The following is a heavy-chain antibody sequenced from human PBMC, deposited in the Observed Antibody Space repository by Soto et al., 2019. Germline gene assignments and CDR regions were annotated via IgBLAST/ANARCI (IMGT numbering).Heavy chain of an antibody. Sequence: SLRLSCAASGFTFDDYAMHWVRQAPGKGLEWVSGISWNSGTIGYADSVKGRFTISRDNAKNSLYLQMNSLRVEDTALFYCAKDIAYSSGGYFDYWGRGTLVTVSS. J-gene: IGHJ4*02. D-gene: IGHD6-19*01. V-gene: IGHV3-9*01. CDR1: GFTFDDYA. CDR2: ISWNSGTI. CDR3: AKDIAYSSGGYFDY.